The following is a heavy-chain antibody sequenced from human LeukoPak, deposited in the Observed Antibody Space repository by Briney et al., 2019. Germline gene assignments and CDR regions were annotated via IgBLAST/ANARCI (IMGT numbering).Heavy chain of an antibody. Sequence: GGSLRLSCVASGFIFSDYGIQWVRQAPGKGLEWVAVIAYDGNNGYYGDSVRGRFTISRDNSKKMVYLEMNSLRVEDTAVYYCAKTGMLRRVGYLDVWGKGTAVIVSS. CDR3: AKTGMLRRVGYLDV. J-gene: IGHJ6*04. CDR2: IAYDGNNG. V-gene: IGHV3-30*18. CDR1: GFIFSDYG. D-gene: IGHD1-1*01.